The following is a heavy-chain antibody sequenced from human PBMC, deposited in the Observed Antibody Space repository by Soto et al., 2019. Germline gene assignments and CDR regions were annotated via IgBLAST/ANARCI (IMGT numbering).Heavy chain of an antibody. CDR2: IWYDGSNK. CDR1: GFTFSSYG. J-gene: IGHJ6*02. V-gene: IGHV3-33*08. CDR3: ARDDCSGGSCYPALFYYYYGMDV. Sequence: GGSLRLSCAASGFTFSSYGMHWVRQAQGKGLEWVGVIWYDGSNKYYADSVKGRFTISRDNPKNTLYLQMNSLRAEDTAVYYCARDDCSGGSCYPALFYYYYGMDVWGQGTTVTVSS. D-gene: IGHD2-15*01.